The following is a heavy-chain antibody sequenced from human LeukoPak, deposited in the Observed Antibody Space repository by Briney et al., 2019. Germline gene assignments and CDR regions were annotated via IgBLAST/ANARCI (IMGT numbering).Heavy chain of an antibody. CDR2: IYHSGST. V-gene: IGHV4-38-2*01. Sequence: SETLSLTCAVSRYSISSGYYWGWIRQPPGKGLEWIGSIYHSGSTYYNPSLKSRVTISVDTSKNQFSLKLSSVTAADTAVYYCARSGPDSINCFDYWGQGTLVTVSS. CDR1: RYSISSGYY. CDR3: ARSGPDSINCFDY. J-gene: IGHJ4*02. D-gene: IGHD3-22*01.